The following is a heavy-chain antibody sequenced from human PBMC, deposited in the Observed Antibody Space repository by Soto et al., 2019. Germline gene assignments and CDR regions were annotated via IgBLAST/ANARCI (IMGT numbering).Heavy chain of an antibody. Sequence: VELVQSGSEVKKPGSSVKVSCKTSGGPFTSFVVNWVRQAPGQGLEWMGDIIPIFDTTNYAQKFQGRVTITADMATTTAYMELGSLRSDDTAVYFCAVGLSGSYYQNGMDVWGLGTTVIVS. J-gene: IGHJ6*02. CDR3: AVGLSGSYYQNGMDV. D-gene: IGHD1-26*01. V-gene: IGHV1-69*06. CDR1: GGPFTSFV. CDR2: IIPIFDTT.